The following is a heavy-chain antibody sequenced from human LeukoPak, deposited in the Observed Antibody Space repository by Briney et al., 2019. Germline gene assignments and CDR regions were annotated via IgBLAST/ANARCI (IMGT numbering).Heavy chain of an antibody. J-gene: IGHJ3*02. CDR1: GFTFSSYW. CDR3: ARAYYYDSSGTDAFDI. CDR2: IKQDGSEK. Sequence: GGSLRLSCAASGFTFSSYWMSWVRQAPGEGLEWAANIKQDGSEKYYVDSVKGRFTISRDNAKNSLYLQMNSLRAEDTAVYYCARAYYYDSSGTDAFDIWGQGTMVTVSS. D-gene: IGHD3-22*01. V-gene: IGHV3-7*01.